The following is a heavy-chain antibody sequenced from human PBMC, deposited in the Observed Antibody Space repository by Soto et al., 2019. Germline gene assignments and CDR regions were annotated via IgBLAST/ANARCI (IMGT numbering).Heavy chain of an antibody. Sequence: ASVKVSCKASGYTFTNFGISWVRQAPGQGLEWMGWISAYNGNTNYAQKFQGRVTITADESTSTAYMELSSLRSEDTAVYYCARDNFGYSGYDNWFDPWGQGTLVTVS. CDR3: ARDNFGYSGYDNWFDP. CDR1: GYTFTNFG. J-gene: IGHJ5*02. V-gene: IGHV1-18*01. CDR2: ISAYNGNT. D-gene: IGHD5-12*01.